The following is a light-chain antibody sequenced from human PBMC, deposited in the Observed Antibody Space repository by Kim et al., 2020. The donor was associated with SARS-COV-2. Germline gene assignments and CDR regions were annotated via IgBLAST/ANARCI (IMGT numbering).Light chain of an antibody. Sequence: SYELTQPPSVSVAPGKTARITCGGNNIGSKSVHWYQQKPGQAPVLVIYYDSDRPSGIPERFSGSNSGNTATLTISRVEAGDEAGYYCQVWDSSSDHSVFG. CDR1: NIGSKS. V-gene: IGLV3-21*04. CDR2: YDS. CDR3: QVWDSSSDHSV. J-gene: IGLJ3*02.